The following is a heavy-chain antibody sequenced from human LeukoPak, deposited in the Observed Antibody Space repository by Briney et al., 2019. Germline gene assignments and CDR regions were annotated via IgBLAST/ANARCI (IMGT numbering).Heavy chain of an antibody. D-gene: IGHD3-16*02. Sequence: GGSLRLSCAASGFTFGSYDMNWVRQAPGKGLEWVSTISGSGGSTYYTDSVKGRFTISRDNSKNTLYLQMNSLRAEDTAVYYCAKAQRDYVWGSYRYTNWGQGTLVTVSS. CDR1: GFTFGSYD. CDR2: ISGSGGST. CDR3: AKAQRDYVWGSYRYTN. V-gene: IGHV3-23*01. J-gene: IGHJ4*02.